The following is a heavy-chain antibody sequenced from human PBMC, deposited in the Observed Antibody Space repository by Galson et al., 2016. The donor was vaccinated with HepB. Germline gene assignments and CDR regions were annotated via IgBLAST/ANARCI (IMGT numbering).Heavy chain of an antibody. Sequence: SVKVSCKASGYTFTSYHLHWVRQAPGQGLEWMGIINPSNGRTTYAQKFQGRVTMTRDTSTSAVYMELSSLRSEDTATYYCARDHSIGDCPDYWCQGTLVTVSS. V-gene: IGHV1-46*01. CDR3: ARDHSIGDCPDY. CDR2: INPSNGRT. J-gene: IGHJ4*02. D-gene: IGHD2-21*02. CDR1: GYTFTSYH.